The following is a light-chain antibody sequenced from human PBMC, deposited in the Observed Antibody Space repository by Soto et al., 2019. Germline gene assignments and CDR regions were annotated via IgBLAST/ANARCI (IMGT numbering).Light chain of an antibody. CDR2: EVS. CDR3: CSYEGSSTFAYV. V-gene: IGLV2-23*02. J-gene: IGLJ1*01. Sequence: QSVLTQPASVSGSPGQSITISCTGTSSDVGSYNLVSWYQQHPGKAPKLMIYEVSKRPSGVSNRFSGSKSGNTASLTISGLQAEDEADYYCCSYEGSSTFAYVFGTGTKVTVL. CDR1: SSDVGSYNL.